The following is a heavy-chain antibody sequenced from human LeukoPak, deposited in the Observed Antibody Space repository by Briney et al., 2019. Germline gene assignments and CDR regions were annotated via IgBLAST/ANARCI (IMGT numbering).Heavy chain of an antibody. CDR1: GFTFSSYA. J-gene: IGHJ4*02. D-gene: IGHD2-2*03. CDR3: AKSGYCSSTSCYGIDY. CDR2: ISYDGSNK. V-gene: IGHV3-30*04. Sequence: PGGSLRLSCAATGFTFSSYAMHWVRQAPGKGLEWVAVISYDGSNKYYADSVKGRFIISRDNSKNTLYLQMNSLRAEDTAVYYCAKSGYCSSTSCYGIDYWGQGTLVTVSS.